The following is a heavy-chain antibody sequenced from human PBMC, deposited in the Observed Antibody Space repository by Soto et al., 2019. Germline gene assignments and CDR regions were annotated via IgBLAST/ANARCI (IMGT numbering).Heavy chain of an antibody. Sequence: QVQLVQSGAEVKKPGSSVKVSCKASGGTFSSYAISWVRQAPGQGLEWMGGVIPIFGTANYAQKFQGRVTITADESTSTAYMELSILRSEDTAVYYCGRSHDHQGRLCDYWGQGTLVTVSS. CDR1: GGTFSSYA. V-gene: IGHV1-69*01. CDR2: VIPIFGTA. J-gene: IGHJ4*02. D-gene: IGHD3-16*01. CDR3: GRSHDHQGRLCDY.